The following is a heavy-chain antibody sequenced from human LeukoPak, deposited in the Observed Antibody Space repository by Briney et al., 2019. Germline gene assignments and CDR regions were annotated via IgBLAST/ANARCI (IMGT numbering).Heavy chain of an antibody. J-gene: IGHJ4*02. CDR3: GSAMVRGVITTDY. CDR2: ISSSSSYI. V-gene: IGHV3-21*01. Sequence: GGSLRLSCAASGFTFSSYSMNWVRQAPGKGLEWVSSISSSSSYIYYADSVKGRFAISRDNAKNSLYLQMNSLRAEDTAVYYCGSAMVRGVITTDYWGQGTLVTVSS. D-gene: IGHD3-10*01. CDR1: GFTFSSYS.